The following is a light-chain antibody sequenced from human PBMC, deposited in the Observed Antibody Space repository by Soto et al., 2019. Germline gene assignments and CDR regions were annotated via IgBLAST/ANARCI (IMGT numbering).Light chain of an antibody. V-gene: IGLV2-14*01. Sequence: QSALTQPASVSGSPGQSITISCTGTSNDVCGYNSVSWYQQHPGKAPKLMIYSVSNRPSGVSNRFSGSKSGNTASLTISGLQAEDEADYYCSSYTSTSPVLFGGGTQLTVL. CDR1: SNDVCGYNS. J-gene: IGLJ2*01. CDR2: SVS. CDR3: SSYTSTSPVL.